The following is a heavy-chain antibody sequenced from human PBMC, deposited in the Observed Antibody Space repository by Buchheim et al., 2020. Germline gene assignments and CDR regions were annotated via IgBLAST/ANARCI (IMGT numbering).Heavy chain of an antibody. Sequence: QVQLQESGPGLVKPSETLSLTCTVSGGSISSYYWSWIRQPPGKGLEWIGYIYYSGSTNYNPSLKSRVTISVDTSKNQFSLKLSSVTAADTAVYYCARVFWGQQDAFDIWGQGT. CDR1: GGSISSYY. V-gene: IGHV4-59*01. D-gene: IGHD6-13*01. J-gene: IGHJ3*02. CDR3: ARVFWGQQDAFDI. CDR2: IYYSGST.